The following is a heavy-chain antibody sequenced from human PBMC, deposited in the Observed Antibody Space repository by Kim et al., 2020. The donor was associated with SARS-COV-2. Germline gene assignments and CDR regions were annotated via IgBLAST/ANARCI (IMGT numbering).Heavy chain of an antibody. D-gene: IGHD6-13*01. V-gene: IGHV4-39*01. J-gene: IGHJ3*02. CDR3: ACPDCIAAAADAFDI. Sequence: SETLSLTCTVSGGSISSSSYYWAWIRQPPGKGLVWIGSIYYSGSTYYNPSLKSRVTISVDTSKNQFSLMLSSVTAADTAVYYCACPDCIAAAADAFDIWG. CDR1: GGSISSSSYY. CDR2: IYYSGST.